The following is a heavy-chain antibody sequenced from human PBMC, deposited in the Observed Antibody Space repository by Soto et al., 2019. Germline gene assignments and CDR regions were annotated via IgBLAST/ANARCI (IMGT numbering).Heavy chain of an antibody. J-gene: IGHJ4*02. CDR3: ARGPNTMIRGVVISAFEF. CDR1: GASISIGGYY. CDR2: IYYSGST. Sequence: SETLSLTCTVSGASISIGGYYWTWIRQHPTKGLEWIGYIYYSGSTYYNPSLKSRVTMSVDTSKNEFYLKLSSVTAADTAVYYCARGPNTMIRGVVISAFEFWGQGSLVTVSS. V-gene: IGHV4-31*03. D-gene: IGHD3-10*01.